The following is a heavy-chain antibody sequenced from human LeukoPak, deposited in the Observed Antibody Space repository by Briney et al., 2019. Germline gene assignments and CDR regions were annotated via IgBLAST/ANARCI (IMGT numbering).Heavy chain of an antibody. J-gene: IGHJ4*02. CDR3: AKDHDYDFWSGYYDY. CDR1: GFTFSSYG. V-gene: IGHV3-30*18. CDR2: ISYDGSNK. D-gene: IGHD3-3*01. Sequence: GGSLRLSCAASGFTFSSYGMHWVRQAPGKGLGWVAVISYDGSNKYYADSVKGRFTISRDNSKNTLYLQMNSLRAEDAAVYYCAKDHDYDFWSGYYDYWGQGTLVTVSS.